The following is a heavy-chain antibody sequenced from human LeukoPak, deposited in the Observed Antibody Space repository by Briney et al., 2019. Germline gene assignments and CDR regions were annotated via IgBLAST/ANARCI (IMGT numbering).Heavy chain of an antibody. V-gene: IGHV4-4*07. D-gene: IGHD6-13*01. CDR3: ARGRWAAAGTFDI. J-gene: IGHJ3*02. CDR1: GGSISRYY. Sequence: PSETLSLTCTVSGGSISRYYWSWIRQPAGKGLEWIGRIYNSGSTNYNPSLKSRVTMSVDTSKNQFSLRLSSVTAADTAVYYCARGRWAAAGTFDIWGQGTMVTVSS. CDR2: IYNSGST.